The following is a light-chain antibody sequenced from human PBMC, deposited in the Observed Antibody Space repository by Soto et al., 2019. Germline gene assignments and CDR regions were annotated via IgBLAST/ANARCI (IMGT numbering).Light chain of an antibody. Sequence: QSALTQPASVSGSPGQSITIPCTGTSGDVGSYNLVSWYQQHPGKAPKLLIYEVTERPSGVSNRFSGSKSGNTASLTISGLQPDDEADYYCCSYAGNSEVFGTGTKLTGL. J-gene: IGLJ1*01. CDR3: CSYAGNSEV. CDR1: SGDVGSYNL. V-gene: IGLV2-23*02. CDR2: EVT.